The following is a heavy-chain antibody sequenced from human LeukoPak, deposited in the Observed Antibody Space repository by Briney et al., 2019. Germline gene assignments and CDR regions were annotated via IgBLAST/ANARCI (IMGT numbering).Heavy chain of an antibody. Sequence: SETLSLTCTVSGGSISSYYWSWIRQPPGKGLEWIGYIYYSGSTNYNPSLKSRVTISVDTSKNQFFLKLSSVTAADTAVYYCARDRRDGYNYNWFDPWGQGTLVTVSS. CDR3: ARDRRDGYNYNWFDP. CDR1: GGSISSYY. D-gene: IGHD5-24*01. V-gene: IGHV4-59*01. CDR2: IYYSGST. J-gene: IGHJ5*02.